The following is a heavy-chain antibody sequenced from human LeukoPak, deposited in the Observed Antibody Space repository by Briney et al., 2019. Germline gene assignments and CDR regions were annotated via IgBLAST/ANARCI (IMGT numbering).Heavy chain of an antibody. CDR1: GYA. CDR3: ASSTQISKYADY. CDR2: INSDGSIT. J-gene: IGHJ4*02. D-gene: IGHD2-2*01. V-gene: IGHV3-74*01. Sequence: GGSLRLSCAASGYAMSWVRQAPGKGLVWVSRINSDGSITTYADSVRGRFTISRDNAKSTLYLQMNSLRAEDTAVYYCASSTQISKYADYWGQGALVTVSS.